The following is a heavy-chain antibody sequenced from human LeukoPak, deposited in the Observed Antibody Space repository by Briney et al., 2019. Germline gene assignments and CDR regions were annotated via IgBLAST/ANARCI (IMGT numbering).Heavy chain of an antibody. D-gene: IGHD2-21*01. J-gene: IGHJ6*03. V-gene: IGHV3-23*01. Sequence: QPGGSLRLSCAASGFTFRSFAMSWVRPAPGKGLEWVSGIIGSGRTTFYADSVKGRFTISRDNSKNTLYLQMNSLRAEDTAIYYCARKEGDTYFSWYMDVWGKGTTVTVSS. CDR1: GFTFRSFA. CDR2: IIGSGRTT. CDR3: ARKEGDTYFSWYMDV.